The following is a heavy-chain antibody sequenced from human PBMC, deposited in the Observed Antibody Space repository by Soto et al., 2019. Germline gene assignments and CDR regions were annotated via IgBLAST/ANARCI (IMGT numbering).Heavy chain of an antibody. J-gene: IGHJ4*02. CDR1: GFSLTTSGVG. CDR2: IYWDDDK. Sequence: QITLKESGPTRVRPTQTLALTCTFSGFSLTTSGVGVGWIRKTPGKALEWLAVIYWDDDKRYSPSRKSRLTITKDTSKNQVVLTMADMDPVDTATYFCAHRGYMYGNWDHGYFDYWGQGTLVTVSS. V-gene: IGHV2-5*02. CDR3: AHRGYMYGNWDHGYFDY. D-gene: IGHD5-18*01.